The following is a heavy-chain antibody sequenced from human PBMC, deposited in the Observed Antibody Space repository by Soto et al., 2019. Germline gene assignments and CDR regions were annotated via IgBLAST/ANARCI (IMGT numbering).Heavy chain of an antibody. Sequence: PGGPLRLSCAASGFTFSSYSMNWVRQAPGKGLERVSSISSSSYIYYADSVKGRFTISRDNAKNSLYLQMNSLRAEDTAVYYCARGLRYFDWLYLVPDSNYGMDVWGQGTTVTVSS. CDR3: ARGLRYFDWLYLVPDSNYGMDV. V-gene: IGHV3-21*01. CDR2: ISSSSYI. D-gene: IGHD3-9*01. CDR1: GFTFSSYS. J-gene: IGHJ6*02.